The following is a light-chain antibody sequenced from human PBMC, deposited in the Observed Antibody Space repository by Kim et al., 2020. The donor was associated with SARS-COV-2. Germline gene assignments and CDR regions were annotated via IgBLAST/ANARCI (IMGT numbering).Light chain of an antibody. CDR3: SSYTSTSTLV. CDR1: SSAVGGYIY. V-gene: IGLV2-14*03. Sequence: GQSITITCTGTSSAVGGYIYVSWYQQQPGKAPKLMIYDVSYRPSGVSNRFSGSKSGNTASLTISGLQAEDEADYYCSSYTSTSTLVFGGGTQLTVL. CDR2: DVS. J-gene: IGLJ2*01.